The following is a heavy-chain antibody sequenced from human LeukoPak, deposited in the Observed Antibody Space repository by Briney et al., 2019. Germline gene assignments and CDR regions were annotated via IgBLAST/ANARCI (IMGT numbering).Heavy chain of an antibody. J-gene: IGHJ3*02. V-gene: IGHV3-20*04. D-gene: IGHD3-10*01. CDR2: INWNGGST. CDR3: ARRALLWFGELPRAFDI. Sequence: GGSLRLSCAASGFTFSSYSMNWVRQAPGKGLEWVSGINWNGGSTGYADSVKGRFTISRDNAKNSLYLQMNSLRAEDTALYYCARRALLWFGELPRAFDIWGQGTMVTVSS. CDR1: GFTFSSYS.